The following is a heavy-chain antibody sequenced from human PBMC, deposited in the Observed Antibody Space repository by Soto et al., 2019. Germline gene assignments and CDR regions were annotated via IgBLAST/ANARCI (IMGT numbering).Heavy chain of an antibody. D-gene: IGHD6-19*01. CDR2: INAANGDT. Sequence: QVQLVQSGSEVKKPGASVKVSCRASGYTFISNAMHWVRRAPGQRLEWMGSINAANGDTKYSQRFQGRVTITRDTPASTAYRELSSLRSEDPAVYYCARDRGIGCYLLDYWGQEPWLSSPQ. CDR3: ARDRGIGCYLLDY. V-gene: IGHV1-3*01. J-gene: IGHJ4*01. CDR1: GYTFISNA.